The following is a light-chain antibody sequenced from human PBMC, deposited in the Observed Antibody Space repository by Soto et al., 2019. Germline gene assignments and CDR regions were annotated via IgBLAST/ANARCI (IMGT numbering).Light chain of an antibody. J-gene: IGKJ1*01. CDR3: QHYNSYSEA. CDR1: QTISSW. Sequence: DVQMTQSPSALSGSIGDRVTITCRASQTISSWLAWYQQKPGKAPKLLIYKASTLKSGVPSRFSGSGSGTEFTLTISSLQPDDFATYYCQHYNSYSEAFGQVAKVAI. V-gene: IGKV1-5*03. CDR2: KAS.